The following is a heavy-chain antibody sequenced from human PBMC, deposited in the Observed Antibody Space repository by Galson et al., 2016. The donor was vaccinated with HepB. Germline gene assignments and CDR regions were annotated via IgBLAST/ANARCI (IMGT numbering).Heavy chain of an antibody. J-gene: IGHJ4*02. CDR3: ARVDERSQGGLDF. CDR1: GFTFKSYW. D-gene: IGHD1-1*01. V-gene: IGHV3-7*01. CDR2: IKEDGSVK. Sequence: SLRLSCAASGFTFKSYWLSWIRQAPGKGLERVANIKEDGSVKNYVDSVRGRFTISRDNAKNTLYLQMNSLRVEDTAMYYCARVDERSQGGLDFWGQGTLVTVSS.